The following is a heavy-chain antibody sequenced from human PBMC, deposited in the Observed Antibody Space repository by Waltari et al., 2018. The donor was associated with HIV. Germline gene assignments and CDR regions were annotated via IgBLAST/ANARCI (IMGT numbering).Heavy chain of an antibody. CDR3: ARGGFYGSGSKVN. J-gene: IGHJ4*02. CDR2: IKQDVSGK. Sequence: EVQLVESGGGLVQPGGSLRLSCAASGFTFSSYCMSWVRQDPGKGLELRCNIKQDVSGKYEVDPVNARFTISRDDAENSLYLKMNSLSAEGTVVYYGARGGFYGSGSKVNWGQGTLVTVAS. V-gene: IGHV3-7*04. D-gene: IGHD3-10*01. CDR1: GFTFSSYC.